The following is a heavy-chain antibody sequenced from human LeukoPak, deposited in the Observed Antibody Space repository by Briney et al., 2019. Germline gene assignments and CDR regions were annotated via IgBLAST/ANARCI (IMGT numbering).Heavy chain of an antibody. CDR1: GFTFSSYW. CDR2: IKEDGSIQ. V-gene: IGHV3-7*01. Sequence: PGGSLRLSCVASGFTFSSYWMTWVRQAPGKGLEWLANIKEDGSIQYYLDSVRGRFTISRDNAKTSVYLQLKSLRADDTAVYYCARDVWTGVAVSDYWGQGTLVTVSS. J-gene: IGHJ4*02. D-gene: IGHD6-19*01. CDR3: ARDVWTGVAVSDY.